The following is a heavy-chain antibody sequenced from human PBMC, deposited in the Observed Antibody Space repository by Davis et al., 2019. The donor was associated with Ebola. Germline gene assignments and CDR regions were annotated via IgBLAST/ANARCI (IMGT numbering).Heavy chain of an antibody. CDR3: ARVVLRSDGSGSRKDY. D-gene: IGHD3-10*01. J-gene: IGHJ4*02. V-gene: IGHV1-18*04. CDR1: GYTFTGYY. Sequence: ASVKVSCKASGYTFTGYYMHWVRQAPGQGLEWMGWISAYNGNTNYAQKLQGRVTMTTDTSTSTAYMELRSLRSDDTAVYYCARVVLRSDGSGSRKDYWGQGTLVTVSS. CDR2: ISAYNGNT.